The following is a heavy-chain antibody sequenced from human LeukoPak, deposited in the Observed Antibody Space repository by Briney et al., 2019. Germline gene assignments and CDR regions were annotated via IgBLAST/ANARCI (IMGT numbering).Heavy chain of an antibody. CDR3: ARDRIGYGRLDY. CDR1: GGSIISGGYY. Sequence: PSETLSLTCTVSGGSIISGGYYWSWLRQCPGKGLEWIGYIYYSGTTYYNPSLKSRLTISVDTSKNQFSLNLNSVTAADTAVYYCARDRIGYGRLDYWGQGTLVTVSS. J-gene: IGHJ4*02. CDR2: IYYSGTT. V-gene: IGHV4-31*03. D-gene: IGHD3-22*01.